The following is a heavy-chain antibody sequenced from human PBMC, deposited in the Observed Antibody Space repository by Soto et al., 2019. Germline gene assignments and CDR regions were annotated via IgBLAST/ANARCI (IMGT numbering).Heavy chain of an antibody. J-gene: IGHJ4*02. V-gene: IGHV1-69*13. Sequence: VASVKVSCKASGGTFSSYAISWVRQAPGQGLEWMGGIIPIFGTANYAQKFQGRVTITADESTSTAYMELSSLRSEDTAVYYCASLIEDSSGYYPHVYEYFDYWGQGTLVTVSS. CDR1: GGTFSSYA. D-gene: IGHD3-22*01. CDR3: ASLIEDSSGYYPHVYEYFDY. CDR2: IIPIFGTA.